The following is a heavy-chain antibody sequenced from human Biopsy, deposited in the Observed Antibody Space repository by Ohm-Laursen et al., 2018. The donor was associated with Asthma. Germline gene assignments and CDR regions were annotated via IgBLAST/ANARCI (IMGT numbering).Heavy chain of an antibody. CDR1: ADSISSNNFY. CDR2: ISYTGGT. Sequence: SETLSLTCPVSADSISSNNFYWGWIRQPPGKGLEWIATISYTGGTYYNPSLKSRVTISVDTSKNQFSLKLSSVTAADTAVYYCARHSGNYYAQLNYWGQGTLVTVSS. CDR3: ARHSGNYYAQLNY. V-gene: IGHV4-39*01. D-gene: IGHD1-26*01. J-gene: IGHJ4*02.